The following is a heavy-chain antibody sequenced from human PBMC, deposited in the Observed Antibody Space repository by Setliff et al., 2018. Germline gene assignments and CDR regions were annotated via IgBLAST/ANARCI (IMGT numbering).Heavy chain of an antibody. D-gene: IGHD2-8*01. CDR1: GFTFSDYA. CDR2: ISGSAGSI. Sequence: GGSLRLSCAASGFTFSDYAMSWVRQAPGKGLEWVSTISGSAGSIHRAASVKGRFTISRDNSKNTLFLQMSSLRAADTAVYYCVKGTNVVMVYTGFDHWGQGTLVTVSS. CDR3: VKGTNVVMVYTGFDH. V-gene: IGHV3-23*01. J-gene: IGHJ4*01.